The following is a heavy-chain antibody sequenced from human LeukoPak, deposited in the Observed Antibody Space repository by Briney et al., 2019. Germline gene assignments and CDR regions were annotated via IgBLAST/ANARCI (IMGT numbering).Heavy chain of an antibody. CDR1: GFTFSSYW. V-gene: IGHV3-74*01. D-gene: IGHD5-18*01. Sequence: GGSLRLSCAASGFTFSSYWMHWVRQAPGKGLVWVSRINSDGSNTNYADSVKGRFTISRDNAKNTLYLQMNSLRAEDTAVFYCAGGNSFGHYFDYWGQGTLVTVSS. CDR3: AGGNSFGHYFDY. J-gene: IGHJ4*02. CDR2: INSDGSNT.